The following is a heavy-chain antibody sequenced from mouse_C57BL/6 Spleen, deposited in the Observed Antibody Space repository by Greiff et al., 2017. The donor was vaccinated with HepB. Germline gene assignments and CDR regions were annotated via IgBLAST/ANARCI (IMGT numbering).Heavy chain of an antibody. CDR2: INPNNGGT. J-gene: IGHJ4*01. V-gene: IGHV1-22*01. CDR1: GYTFTDYN. CDR3: ARIYYGYDRKDYYAMDY. Sequence: VQLQQSGPELVKPGASVKMSCKASGYTFTDYNMHWVKQSHGKSLEWIGYINPNNGGTSYNQKFKGKATLTVNKSSSTAYMELRSLTSEDSAVYYCARIYYGYDRKDYYAMDYWGQGTSVTVSS. D-gene: IGHD2-2*01.